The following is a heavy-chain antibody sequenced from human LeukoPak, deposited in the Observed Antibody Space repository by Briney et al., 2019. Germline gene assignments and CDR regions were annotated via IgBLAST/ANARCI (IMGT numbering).Heavy chain of an antibody. CDR2: ISYDGSNK. D-gene: IGHD4-11*01. V-gene: IGHV3-30*03. Sequence: GGSLRLSCAASGFTFSSYGMHWVRQAPGKGLEWVAVISYDGSNKYYADSVKGRFTISRDNSKNTLYLQMNSLRAEDTAVYYCARAAVTTSNWFDPWGQGTLVTVSS. J-gene: IGHJ5*02. CDR3: ARAAVTTSNWFDP. CDR1: GFTFSSYG.